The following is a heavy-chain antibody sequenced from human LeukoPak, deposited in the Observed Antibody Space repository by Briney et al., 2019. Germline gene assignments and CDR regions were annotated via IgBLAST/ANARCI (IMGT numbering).Heavy chain of an antibody. Sequence: PGGSLRLSCAVSGFTFSSYWMSWVRQAPGKGLEWVANIKQDGSEKNYVDSVKGRFTISRDNAKNSLYLQMNSLRAEDTAVCYCAPGGQIWISWGQGTLVTVSS. CDR1: GFTFSSYW. CDR3: APGGQIWIS. D-gene: IGHD5-18*01. CDR2: IKQDGSEK. V-gene: IGHV3-7*01. J-gene: IGHJ5*02.